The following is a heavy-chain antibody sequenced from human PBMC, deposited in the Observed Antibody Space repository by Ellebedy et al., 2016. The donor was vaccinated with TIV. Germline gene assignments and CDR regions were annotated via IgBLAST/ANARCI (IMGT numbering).Heavy chain of an antibody. Sequence: PGGSLRLSCAASGFTFSSYGMNRVRQAPGKGLEWVSSISSSSSYIYYADSVKGRFTISRDNAKNSLYLQMNSLRAEDTAVYYCARASTNYYDSSGYQYYFDYWGQGTLVTVSS. V-gene: IGHV3-21*01. D-gene: IGHD3-22*01. J-gene: IGHJ4*02. CDR2: ISSSSSYI. CDR3: ARASTNYYDSSGYQYYFDY. CDR1: GFTFSSYG.